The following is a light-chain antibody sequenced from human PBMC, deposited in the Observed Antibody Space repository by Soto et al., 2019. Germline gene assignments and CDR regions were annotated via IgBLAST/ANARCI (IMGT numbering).Light chain of an antibody. CDR2: RDS. J-gene: IGLJ2*01. CDR1: SSNIGSNY. V-gene: IGLV1-47*01. Sequence: QSVLTQPPSASGTPGQRVTISCSGSSSNIGSNYVYWYQQLPGTAPKLLMYRDSQRPSGVPDRFSGFNSGNTATLTISRVEAGDEADYFCQVWDSGSVIFGGGTKLTVL. CDR3: QVWDSGSVI.